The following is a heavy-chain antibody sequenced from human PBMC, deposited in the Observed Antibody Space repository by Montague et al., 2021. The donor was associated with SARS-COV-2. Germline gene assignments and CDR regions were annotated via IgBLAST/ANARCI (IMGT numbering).Heavy chain of an antibody. CDR3: ARGSYGSGSYHAFDI. Sequence: SETLSLTCTVSGDSFNSPKYYCAWIRQPPGRGLEWIGSSYNSGTTYDNPSLRSQATMSVDTSKTQFSLKMNSVTAADTAVYYCARGSYGSGSYHAFDIWSQGTVVAVSS. CDR2: SYNSGTT. V-gene: IGHV4-39*01. J-gene: IGHJ3*02. CDR1: GDSFNSPKYY. D-gene: IGHD3-10*01.